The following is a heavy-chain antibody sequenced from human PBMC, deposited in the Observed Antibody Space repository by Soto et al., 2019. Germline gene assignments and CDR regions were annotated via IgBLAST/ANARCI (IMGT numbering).Heavy chain of an antibody. CDR1: GFTFSSYD. CDR3: ARGYRRTNGTGVDY. D-gene: IGHD1-1*01. CDR2: IGTAGDT. Sequence: EVQLVESGGGLIQPGGSLRLSCAASGFTFSSYDMHWVRQVSGKGLEWISAIGTAGDTYYPGSVKGRFTISRENAKNSLYLQMSSLRAGDTAVYYCARGYRRTNGTGVDYWGQGTLVTVSS. J-gene: IGHJ4*02. V-gene: IGHV3-13*01.